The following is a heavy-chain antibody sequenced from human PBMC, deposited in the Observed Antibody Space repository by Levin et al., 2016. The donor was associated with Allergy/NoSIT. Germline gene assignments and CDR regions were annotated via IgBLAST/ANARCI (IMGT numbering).Heavy chain of an antibody. Sequence: VRQAPGKGLEWVAVISYDGSNKYYADSVKGRFTISRDNSKNTLYLQMNSLRAEDTAVYYCAKGILEHHYGDYYYGMDVWGQGTTVTVSS. CDR2: ISYDGSNK. CDR3: AKGILEHHYGDYYYGMDV. J-gene: IGHJ6*02. D-gene: IGHD1/OR15-1a*01. V-gene: IGHV3-30*18.